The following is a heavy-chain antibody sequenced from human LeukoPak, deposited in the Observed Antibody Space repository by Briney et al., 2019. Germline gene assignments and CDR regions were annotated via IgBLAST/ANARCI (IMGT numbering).Heavy chain of an antibody. Sequence: GGSLRLSCAASGFTFSSYWMHWVRQAPGKGLVWVSRINSDGSSTTYADSVKGRFTISRDNAKNTLYLQMNSLRGEDTAVYYCARNHYYASGSSDIWGLGTMVTVSS. CDR1: GFTFSSYW. CDR2: INSDGSST. J-gene: IGHJ3*02. V-gene: IGHV3-74*01. CDR3: ARNHYYASGSSDI. D-gene: IGHD3-10*01.